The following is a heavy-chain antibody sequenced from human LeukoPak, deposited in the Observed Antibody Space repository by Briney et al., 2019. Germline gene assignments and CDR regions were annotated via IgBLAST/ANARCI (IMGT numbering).Heavy chain of an antibody. Sequence: GASVKVSCKASGYTFTSYGISWVRQAPGQGLEWMGWISAYNGNTDYAQKLQGRVTMTTDTSTSTAYMELRSLRSDDTAVYYCARHSVWGSYRYYFDYWGQGSLVTVSS. CDR3: ARHSVWGSYRYYFDY. CDR2: ISAYNGNT. V-gene: IGHV1-18*01. D-gene: IGHD3-16*02. CDR1: GYTFTSYG. J-gene: IGHJ4*02.